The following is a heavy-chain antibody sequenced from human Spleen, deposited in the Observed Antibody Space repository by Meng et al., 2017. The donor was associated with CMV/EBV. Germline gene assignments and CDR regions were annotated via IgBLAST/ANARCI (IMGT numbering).Heavy chain of an antibody. J-gene: IGHJ4*02. CDR1: GYTFTGYY. Sequence: VKVSCKTSGYTFTGYYIHWVRQAPGQGLEWMGRINPNTGVTNYAQKFQGRVSMTRDTSISTAYMELGRLRSDDTAIYYCARVIAVAGTAPFDFWGQGTLVTVSS. V-gene: IGHV1-2*06. CDR3: ARVIAVAGTAPFDF. D-gene: IGHD6-19*01. CDR2: INPNTGVT.